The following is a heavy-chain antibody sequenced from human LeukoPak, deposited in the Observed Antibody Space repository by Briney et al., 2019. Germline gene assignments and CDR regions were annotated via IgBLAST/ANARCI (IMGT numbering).Heavy chain of an antibody. D-gene: IGHD6-19*01. J-gene: IGHJ4*02. Sequence: PSETLSLTCTVSGGSISTDYWSWIRQPPGKSLEWIGNIYYTGSANYNPSLRSRVTISVDTSKNQFSLQLTSVTAADTAVYYCARGSGWLPDCWGQGTLVTVSS. CDR2: IYYTGSA. V-gene: IGHV4-59*01. CDR3: ARGSGWLPDC. CDR1: GGSISTDY.